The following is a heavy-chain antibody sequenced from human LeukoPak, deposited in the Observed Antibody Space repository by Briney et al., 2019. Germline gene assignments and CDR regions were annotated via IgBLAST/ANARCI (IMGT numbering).Heavy chain of an antibody. Sequence: PGASLQISCKGSGYIFTSYWISWVRQMPGKGLEWMGRIDPSDSYTNYSPSFQGHVTISADKSISTAYLQWSSLKASDTAMYYCAGAGIAVAGNAEYFQHWGQGTLVTVSS. CDR2: IDPSDSYT. J-gene: IGHJ1*01. V-gene: IGHV5-10-1*01. CDR3: AGAGIAVAGNAEYFQH. CDR1: GYIFTSYW. D-gene: IGHD6-19*01.